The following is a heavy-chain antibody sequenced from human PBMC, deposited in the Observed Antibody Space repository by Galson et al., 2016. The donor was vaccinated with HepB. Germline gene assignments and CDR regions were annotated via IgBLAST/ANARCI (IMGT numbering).Heavy chain of an antibody. CDR2: IHYSGST. Sequence: SETLSLTCTVSGGSISSSNYYWGWIRQPPGKGLDWIGNIHYSGSTNYNPSLRSRVTISVDTSKNQFSLKLSSVSAADTAVYYCARGVLFWGQGTLVTVSS. CDR3: ARGVLF. CDR1: GGSISSSNYY. J-gene: IGHJ4*02. D-gene: IGHD3-16*01. V-gene: IGHV4-61*05.